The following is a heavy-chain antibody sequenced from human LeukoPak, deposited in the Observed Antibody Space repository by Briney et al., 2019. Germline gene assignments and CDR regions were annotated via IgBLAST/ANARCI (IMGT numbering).Heavy chain of an antibody. J-gene: IGHJ4*02. CDR2: ISYDGSNK. CDR3: ARDLLTRLRGGNSGYY. D-gene: IGHD4-23*01. CDR1: GLTFSSYA. V-gene: IGHV3-30-3*01. Sequence: GGSLRLSCAASGLTFSSYAMHWVRQAPGKGLAWEAVISYDGSNKYYADSVKGRFTISRDNSKNTLYLQMNSLRAEDTAVYYCARDLLTRLRGGNSGYYWGQGTLVTVSS.